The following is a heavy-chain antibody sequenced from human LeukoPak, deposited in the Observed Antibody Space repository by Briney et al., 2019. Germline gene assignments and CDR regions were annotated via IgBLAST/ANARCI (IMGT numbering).Heavy chain of an antibody. CDR1: GFTFSSYE. J-gene: IGHJ5*02. V-gene: IGHV3-7*03. CDR2: IKQDGSDK. D-gene: IGHD5-24*01. Sequence: GGSLRLSCAASGFTFSSYEMNWVRQAPGKGLEWVANIKQDGSDKYYVDSEKGRFTMSRDNAKNSLFLQMNSLRSEDTAVYYCARDNSVRDEAWWFNPWGQGTLVTVSS. CDR3: ARDNSVRDEAWWFNP.